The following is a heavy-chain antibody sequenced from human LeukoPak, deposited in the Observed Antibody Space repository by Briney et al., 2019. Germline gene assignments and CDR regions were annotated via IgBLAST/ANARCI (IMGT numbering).Heavy chain of an antibody. D-gene: IGHD3-22*01. J-gene: IGHJ4*02. CDR2: INHSGST. CDR1: GGSFSGYY. CDR3: ARGPVDYYDSSGYYFFDY. V-gene: IGHV4-34*01. Sequence: SETLSLTCAVYGGSFSGYYWSWIRQPPGKGLEWIGEINHSGSTNYNPSLKSRVTISVDTSKNQFSLKLSSVTAADTAVYYCARGPVDYYDSSGYYFFDYWGQGTLVTVSS.